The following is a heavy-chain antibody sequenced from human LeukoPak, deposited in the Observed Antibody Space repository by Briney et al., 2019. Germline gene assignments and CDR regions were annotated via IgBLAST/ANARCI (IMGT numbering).Heavy chain of an antibody. CDR1: GGPFSDYY. CDR2: IYTSGST. J-gene: IGHJ4*02. V-gene: IGHV4-59*10. Sequence: PSETLSLTCAVYGGPFSDYYWSWIRQPAGKGLEWIGRIYTSGSTNYNPSLKSRVTISGDTSKNQFSLKLSSVTAADTAVYYCARGDSDYWGQGTLVTVSS. CDR3: ARGDSDY.